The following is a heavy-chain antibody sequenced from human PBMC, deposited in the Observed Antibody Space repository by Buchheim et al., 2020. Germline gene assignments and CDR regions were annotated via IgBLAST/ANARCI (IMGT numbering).Heavy chain of an antibody. CDR1: GDSINNYF. CDR3: ARHGRGYYFDY. Sequence: QVQLQESGPGLVKPSETLSLTCSVSGDSINNYFWSWIRQPPGKGLEWIGYVYYSGSTNYNPSLKSRVTISVDTSKNQVSLKLSSVTAADTAMYFCARHGRGYYFDYWGQGTL. V-gene: IGHV4-59*08. J-gene: IGHJ4*02. D-gene: IGHD2-15*01. CDR2: VYYSGST.